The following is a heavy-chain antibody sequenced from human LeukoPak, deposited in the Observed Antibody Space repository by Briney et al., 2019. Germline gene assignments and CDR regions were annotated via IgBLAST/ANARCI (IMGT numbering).Heavy chain of an antibody. CDR3: ASALWFGESVFDY. J-gene: IGHJ4*02. CDR2: INPNSGGT. Sequence: ASVKVSCKASGYTFTGYYMHWVRQAPGQGLEWMGWINPNSGGTNYAQRFQGRVTMTRDTSISTAYMELSRLRSDDTAVYYCASALWFGESVFDYWGQGTLVTVSS. D-gene: IGHD3-10*01. V-gene: IGHV1-2*02. CDR1: GYTFTGYY.